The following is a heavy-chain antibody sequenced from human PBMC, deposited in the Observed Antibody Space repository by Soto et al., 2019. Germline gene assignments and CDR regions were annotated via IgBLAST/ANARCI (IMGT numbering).Heavy chain of an antibody. CDR2: VYYTVST. V-gene: IGHV4-59*02. CDR3: ARSVAVPGAHIDY. D-gene: IGHD6-19*01. J-gene: IGHJ4*02. Sequence: XEPLSLTCSVSDGSVSGSYWSSIRQSPGKGLEWLGYVYYTVSTNYSPSLRSRVSISVDTSKNEFSLRLSSVTAADTAMYFCARSVAVPGAHIDYWGQGTQVTVSS. CDR1: DGSVSGSY.